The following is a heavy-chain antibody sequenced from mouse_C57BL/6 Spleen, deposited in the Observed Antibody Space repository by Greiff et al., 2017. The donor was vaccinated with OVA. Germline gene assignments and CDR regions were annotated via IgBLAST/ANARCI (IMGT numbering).Heavy chain of an antibody. CDR1: GYTFTSYW. CDR2: IDPSDSET. D-gene: IGHD2-4*01. V-gene: IGHV1-52*01. CDR3: ARSGMASYDYDGAWFAY. J-gene: IGHJ3*01. Sequence: QVQLQQPGAELVRPGSSVKLSCKASGYTFTSYWMHWVKQRPIQGLEWIGNIDPSDSETHYNQKFKDKATLTVGKSSSTAYMQLSSLTSEDSAVYYCARSGMASYDYDGAWFAYWGQGTLVTVSA.